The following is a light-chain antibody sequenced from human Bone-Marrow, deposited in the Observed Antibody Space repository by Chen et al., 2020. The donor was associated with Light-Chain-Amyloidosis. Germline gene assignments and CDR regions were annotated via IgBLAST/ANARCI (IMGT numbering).Light chain of an antibody. CDR1: QSVDRW. CDR3: QQYDTDSWA. CDR2: ESS. V-gene: IGKV1-5*03. J-gene: IGKJ1*01. Sequence: DIQMTQSPSTLSASVGDRVTITCRASQSVDRWLAWFQQKPGKAPRLLIYESSNLETGVPLRFRGSGSGTEFNLTISGLQPDDFATYYCQQYDTDSWAFGQGTTVEV.